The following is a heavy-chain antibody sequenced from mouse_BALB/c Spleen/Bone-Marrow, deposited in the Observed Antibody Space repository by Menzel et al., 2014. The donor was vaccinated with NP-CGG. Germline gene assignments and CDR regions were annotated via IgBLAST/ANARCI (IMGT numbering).Heavy chain of an antibody. Sequence: VQLKQSGAELVKPGASVKLPCTASGFDIKDTYMHWVKQRPEQGLEWIGRIDPANGNTKYDPKFQGKATITTDTSSNTAYLQVSSLTSEDTAVYYCASATTATYYAMDYWGQGTSVTVSS. J-gene: IGHJ4*01. CDR2: IDPANGNT. D-gene: IGHD1-2*01. CDR1: GFDIKDTY. CDR3: ASATTATYYAMDY. V-gene: IGHV14-3*02.